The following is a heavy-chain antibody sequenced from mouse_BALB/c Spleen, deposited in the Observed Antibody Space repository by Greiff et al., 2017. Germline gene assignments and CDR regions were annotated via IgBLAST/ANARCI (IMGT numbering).Heavy chain of an antibody. J-gene: IGHJ2*01. D-gene: IGHD1-1*01. Sequence: QVQLKESGAELVRPGTSVKVSCKASGYAFTNYLIEWVKQRPGQGLEWIGVINPGSGGTNYNEKFKGKATLTADKSSSTAYMQLSSLTSDDSAVYFCARRGYYEGDFFDYWGQGTTLTVSS. V-gene: IGHV1-54*01. CDR1: GYAFTNYL. CDR3: ARRGYYEGDFFDY. CDR2: INPGSGGT.